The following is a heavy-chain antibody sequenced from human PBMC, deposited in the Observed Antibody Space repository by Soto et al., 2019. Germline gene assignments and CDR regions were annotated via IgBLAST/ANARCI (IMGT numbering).Heavy chain of an antibody. J-gene: IGHJ5*02. CDR2: MNPNSGNT. V-gene: IGHV1-8*01. D-gene: IGHD1-20*01. Sequence: ASVKVSCKASGYTFTSYDINWVRQATGQGLEWMGWMNPNSGNTGYAQKFQGRVTMTRNTSISTAYMELSSLRSDDTAVYYCARDLLALYNWNPTDRFAHWGQGTLVTVSS. CDR3: ARDLLALYNWNPTDRFAH. CDR1: GYTFTSYD.